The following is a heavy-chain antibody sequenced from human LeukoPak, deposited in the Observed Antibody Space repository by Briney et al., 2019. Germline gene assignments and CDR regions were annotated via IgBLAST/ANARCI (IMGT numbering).Heavy chain of an antibody. CDR1: GYTFTSYG. D-gene: IGHD3-22*01. CDR3: ARDETYYYDSSGYYPFDY. Sequence: ASVKVSFKASGYTFTSYGISWVRQAPGQGLEWMGWISAYNGNTNYAQKLQGRVTMTTDTSTSTAYMELRSLRSDDTAMYYCARDETYYYDSSGYYPFDYWGQGTLVTVSS. J-gene: IGHJ4*02. V-gene: IGHV1-18*01. CDR2: ISAYNGNT.